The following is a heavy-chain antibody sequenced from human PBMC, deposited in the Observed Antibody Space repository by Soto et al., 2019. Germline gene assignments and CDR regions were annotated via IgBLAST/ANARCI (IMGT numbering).Heavy chain of an antibody. J-gene: IGHJ5*02. CDR2: ISSSGDST. Sequence: LRLSCAGSGFTLSDHYIDWVRQAPGKGLEWVSVISSSGDSTYYAYSVKGRFTISRDNSKNTLYLQMNSLRAEDTAVYHCAKSRSGNYYAWFDPWGQGTLVTVSS. CDR1: GFTLSDHY. V-gene: IGHV3-23*01. CDR3: AKSRSGNYYAWFDP. D-gene: IGHD1-26*01.